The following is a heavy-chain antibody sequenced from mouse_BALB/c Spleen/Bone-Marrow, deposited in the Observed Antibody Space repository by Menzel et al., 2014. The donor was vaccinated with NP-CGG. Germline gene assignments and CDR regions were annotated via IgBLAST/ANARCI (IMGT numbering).Heavy chain of an antibody. J-gene: IGHJ2*01. D-gene: IGHD1-2*01. V-gene: IGHV5-12-1*01. CDR3: ATHYYGRFDY. CDR2: ISSGGGST. Sequence: EVMLVESGGGLVKPGWSLKLSCAASGFGFSSSDMSWVRQTPEKRLEWVAYISSGGGSTYYPDTVKGRFTISRDNAKNTLYLQMSSLKSEDTAMYYCATHYYGRFDYWGQGTTLTVSS. CDR1: GFGFSSSD.